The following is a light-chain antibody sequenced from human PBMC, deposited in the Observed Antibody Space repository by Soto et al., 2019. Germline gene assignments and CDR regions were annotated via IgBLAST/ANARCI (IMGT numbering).Light chain of an antibody. CDR1: QSVSSRY. Sequence: EIVLTQSPGTLSLSPGERATLSCRASQSVSSRYLAWYKQKPGQAPRLLISVASSRATGIPDRFSGSGSGTDFTLTISRLEPEDFAVYYCQQYHSWPPRTFGQGTKVDIK. J-gene: IGKJ1*01. CDR2: VAS. CDR3: QQYHSWPPRT. V-gene: IGKV3-20*01.